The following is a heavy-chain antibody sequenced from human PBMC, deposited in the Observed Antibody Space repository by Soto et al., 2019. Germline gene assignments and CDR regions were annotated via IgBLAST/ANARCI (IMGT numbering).Heavy chain of an antibody. V-gene: IGHV4-59*01. Sequence: SETLSLTCTVSGGSISSYYWSWIRQPPGKGLEWIGYIYYSGSTNYNPSLKSRVTISVDTSKNHFSLKLSSVTSADTAVYYCERRHGLVIDAYYWGQGILVTVSS. CDR2: IYYSGST. CDR1: GGSISSYY. CDR3: ERRHGLVIDAYY. J-gene: IGHJ4*02. D-gene: IGHD3-9*01.